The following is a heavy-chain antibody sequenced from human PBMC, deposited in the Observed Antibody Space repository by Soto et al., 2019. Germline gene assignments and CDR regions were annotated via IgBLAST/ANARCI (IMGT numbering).Heavy chain of an antibody. CDR2: IYAGGST. CDR1: GFTLSRYA. D-gene: IGHD3-9*01. Sequence: PGGSLRLSCAVSGFTLSRYAMSWVRQAPGKGLDWVSLIYAGGSTYYADYVQGRFTISRDNSKNTLYLQMNSLRAEDTAVYHCARGIPYDFLTGYSSPAPFDYWGQGTLVTVSS. J-gene: IGHJ4*02. CDR3: ARGIPYDFLTGYSSPAPFDY. V-gene: IGHV3-66*01.